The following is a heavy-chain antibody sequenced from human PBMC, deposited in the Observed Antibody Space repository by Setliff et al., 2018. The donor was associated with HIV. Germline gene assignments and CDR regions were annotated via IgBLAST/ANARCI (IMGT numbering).Heavy chain of an antibody. Sequence: GGSLRLSCAASGFPFRSYWMAWVRQAPGKGLEWLALIWYDGTNKQYGDSVKGRFAISRDNSKNTLYLQMNSLRAEDTAVYYCASDQQWLAQGWGGPHYWGQGTLVTVSS. V-gene: IGHV3-33*08. D-gene: IGHD6-19*01. CDR2: IWYDGTNK. CDR1: GFPFRSYW. CDR3: ASDQQWLAQGWGGPHY. J-gene: IGHJ4*02.